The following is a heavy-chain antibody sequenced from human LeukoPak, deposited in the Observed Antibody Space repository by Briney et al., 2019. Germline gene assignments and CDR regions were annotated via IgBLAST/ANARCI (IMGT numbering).Heavy chain of an antibody. D-gene: IGHD4-17*01. Sequence: SETLSLTCAVYGGSFSGYYWSWIRQPPGKGLEWIGEINHSGNADYNPSLKSRVTISVDTSKNHFSLKLSSVTAADTAVYYCAMTTVTTGRSSFDIWAQGTMVTVSS. CDR1: GGSFSGYY. CDR2: INHSGNA. CDR3: AMTTVTTGRSSFDI. V-gene: IGHV4-34*01. J-gene: IGHJ3*02.